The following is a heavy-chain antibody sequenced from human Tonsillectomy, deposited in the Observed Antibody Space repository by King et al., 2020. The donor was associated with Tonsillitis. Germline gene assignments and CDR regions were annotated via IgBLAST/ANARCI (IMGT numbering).Heavy chain of an antibody. CDR1: GGSISSSSYY. V-gene: IGHV4-39*01. J-gene: IGHJ3*02. CDR2: IYYSGST. CDR3: ASSRRDGYNCNAFDI. Sequence: LQLQESGPGLVKPSETLSLTCTVSGGSISSSSYYWGWIRQPPGKGLEWIGSIYYSGSTYYNPSLKSRVTISVDTSKNQFSLKLSSVTAADTAVYYCASSRRDGYNCNAFDIWGQGTMVTVSS. D-gene: IGHD5-24*01.